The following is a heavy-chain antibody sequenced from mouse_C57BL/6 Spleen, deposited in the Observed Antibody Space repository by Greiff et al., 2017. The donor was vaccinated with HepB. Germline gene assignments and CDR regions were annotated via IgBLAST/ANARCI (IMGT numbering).Heavy chain of an antibody. D-gene: IGHD4-1*01. CDR2: IYPGDGDT. V-gene: IGHV1-82*01. CDR1: GYAFSSSW. CDR3: ARAWDEGFAY. J-gene: IGHJ3*01. Sequence: VQLQQPGPELVKPGASVKISCKASGYAFSSSWMNWVKQRPGKGLEWIGRIYPGDGDTNYNGKFKGKATLTADKSSSTAYMQLSSLTSEDSAVYFCARAWDEGFAYWGQGTLVTVSA.